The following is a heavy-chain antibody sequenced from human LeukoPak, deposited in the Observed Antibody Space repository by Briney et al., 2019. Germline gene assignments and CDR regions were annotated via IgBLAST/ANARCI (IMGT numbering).Heavy chain of an antibody. Sequence: GASVKVSCKASGYIFTSYGISWVRQAPGQGLEWMGWINPNNSNTKYAQKLQGRVTMTTDTSTSTAYMELRSLRSDDTAVYYCASPSTGSLYSSGWHPHPPDAFDVWGQGTMVTVSS. CDR2: INPNNSNT. D-gene: IGHD6-19*01. J-gene: IGHJ3*01. V-gene: IGHV1-18*01. CDR3: ASPSTGSLYSSGWHPHPPDAFDV. CDR1: GYIFTSYG.